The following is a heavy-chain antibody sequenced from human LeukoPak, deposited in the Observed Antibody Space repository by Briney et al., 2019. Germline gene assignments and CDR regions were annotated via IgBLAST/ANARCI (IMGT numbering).Heavy chain of an antibody. CDR2: ISYDGSNK. Sequence: GGSLRLSCAASGFTFSSYGMHWVRQAPGKGLEWVAVISYDGSNKYYADSVKGRFTISRDNSKNTLYLQMNSLRAEDTAVYYCARWRSGSCSDWGRGVLVTVSA. V-gene: IGHV3-30*03. CDR3: ARWRSGSCSD. CDR1: GFTFSSYG. D-gene: IGHD2-15*01. J-gene: IGHJ4*02.